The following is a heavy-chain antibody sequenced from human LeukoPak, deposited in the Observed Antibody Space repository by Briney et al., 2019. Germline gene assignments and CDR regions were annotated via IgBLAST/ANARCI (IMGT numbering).Heavy chain of an antibody. J-gene: IGHJ4*02. CDR1: GFAFINYG. CDR2: ISHDGSVK. D-gene: IGHD6-19*01. CDR3: AKEIHPRSSNGWPFDY. V-gene: IGHV3-30*18. Sequence: GGSLRLSCAASGFAFINYGMHWVRQAPGRGLDWVAVISHDGSVKHYTDSVKGRFTISRDNSRNTLYLQMNSLGTEDTAVYYCAKEIHPRSSNGWPFDYWGQGTLVTASS.